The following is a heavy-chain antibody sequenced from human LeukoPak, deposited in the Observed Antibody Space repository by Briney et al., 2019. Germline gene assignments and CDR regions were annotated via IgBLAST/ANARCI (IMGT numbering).Heavy chain of an antibody. J-gene: IGHJ6*02. Sequence: GGSLRLSCAASGFTFSSYAMHWVRQAPGKGLEWVGVISYDGSNKYYADSVKGRFTISRDNSKNTLYLQMNSLRAEDTAVYYCARGSGYDSQGRSYYYGMDVWGQGTTVTVSS. CDR3: ARGSGYDSQGRSYYYGMDV. CDR2: ISYDGSNK. V-gene: IGHV3-30-3*01. CDR1: GFTFSSYA. D-gene: IGHD5-12*01.